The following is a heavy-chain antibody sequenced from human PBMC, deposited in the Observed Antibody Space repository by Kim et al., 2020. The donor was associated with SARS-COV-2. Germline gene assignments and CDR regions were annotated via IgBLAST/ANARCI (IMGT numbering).Heavy chain of an antibody. CDR1: GGSISSGGYY. D-gene: IGHD3-3*01. CDR2: IYYSGST. Sequence: SETLSLTCTVSGGSISSGGYYWSWIRQHPGKGLEWIGYIYYSGSTYYNPSLKSRVTISVDTSKNQFSLKLSSVTAADTAVYYCARDTVRSGYLVKIYYYGMDVGGQGTRVTVPS. V-gene: IGHV4-31*03. CDR3: ARDTVRSGYLVKIYYYGMDV. J-gene: IGHJ6*02.